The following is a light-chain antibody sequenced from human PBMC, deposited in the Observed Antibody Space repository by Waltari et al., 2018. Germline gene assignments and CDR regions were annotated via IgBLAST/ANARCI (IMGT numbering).Light chain of an antibody. CDR3: QQYYDTPFT. CDR1: QSLLYSSNNKNY. J-gene: IGKJ3*01. CDR2: WAS. Sequence: DIVMTQSPDSLAVSLGERATIDCRSSQSLLYSSNNKNYLAWYQQRPGQPPKRLFYWASSRESGVPDRFTAAGSGTHFTLTITSLQAEDVAVYYCQQYYDTPFTFGPGTKVDI. V-gene: IGKV4-1*01.